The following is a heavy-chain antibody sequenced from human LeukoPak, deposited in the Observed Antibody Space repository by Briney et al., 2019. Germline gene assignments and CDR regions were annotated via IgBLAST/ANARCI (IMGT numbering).Heavy chain of an antibody. CDR2: MSAYNGNT. CDR3: ARGDSVYDFWSGLNGGYYFVY. V-gene: IGHV1-18*04. CDR1: GYTFTGYL. D-gene: IGHD3-3*01. Sequence: SVKVSCKPAGYTFTGYLMHWVRQAPGQGLEWMGWMSAYNGNTNYAQKLQGRVTMTTNTSTSTAYMELRSLRSDDTAVYYWARGDSVYDFWSGLNGGYYFVYCGQGTLVTVSS. J-gene: IGHJ4*02.